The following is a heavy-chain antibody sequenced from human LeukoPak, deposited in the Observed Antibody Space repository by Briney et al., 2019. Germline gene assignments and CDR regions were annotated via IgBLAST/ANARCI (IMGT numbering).Heavy chain of an antibody. J-gene: IGHJ4*02. CDR1: GGTFSSYA. D-gene: IGHD1-26*01. V-gene: IGHV1-69*13. CDR2: IIPIFGTA. CDR3: ARAGDRIVGATYWGFDY. Sequence: SVKVSFKASGGTFSSYAISWVRQAPGQGLEWMGGIIPIFGTANYAQKFQGRVTITADESTSTAYMELSSLRSEDTAVYYCARAGDRIVGATYWGFDYWGQGTLVTVSS.